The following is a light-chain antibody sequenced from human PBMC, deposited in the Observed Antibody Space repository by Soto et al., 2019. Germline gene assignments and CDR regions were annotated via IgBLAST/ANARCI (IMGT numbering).Light chain of an antibody. Sequence: EIVLTQSPATLSLSPGERATRSCRASQSVSSYLAWYQQKPGQAPRLLIYDASNRATGIPARFSGSGSGTDFPLTTSSLVPEDFAVYYCQQRSNWPPRVTFGGGTKVEIK. J-gene: IGKJ4*01. CDR1: QSVSSY. CDR3: QQRSNWPPRVT. V-gene: IGKV3-11*01. CDR2: DAS.